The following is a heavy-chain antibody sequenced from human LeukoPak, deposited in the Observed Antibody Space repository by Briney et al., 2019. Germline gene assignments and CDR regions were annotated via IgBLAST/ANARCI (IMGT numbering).Heavy chain of an antibody. CDR3: ARSVGAGGAFDI. CDR2: IYSGGST. V-gene: IGHV3-53*01. D-gene: IGHD3-10*01. Sequence: GGSLRLSCAASGFTVSSKYMNWVRPAPGKGLEWVSIIYSGGSTYYPDSVKGRFTISRDNSKNTLYLQMHSLRAEDTAVYYCARSVGAGGAFDIWGQGTMVTVSS. J-gene: IGHJ3*02. CDR1: GFTVSSKY.